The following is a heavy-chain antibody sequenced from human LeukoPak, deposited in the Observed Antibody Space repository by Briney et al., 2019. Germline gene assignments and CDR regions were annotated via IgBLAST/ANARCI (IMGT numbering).Heavy chain of an antibody. V-gene: IGHV3-23*01. CDR1: GFTFNSYG. Sequence: GGSLRLSCAASGFTFNSYGMTWVRQAPGKGLEWVSAISGSGTSTYYADSVKGRFTISRDNSKNTLFLQMNSLRAEDTAVYYCAKGSRLRPFDYWGQGTLVTVSS. CDR3: AKGSRLRPFDY. J-gene: IGHJ4*02. D-gene: IGHD6-13*01. CDR2: ISGSGTST.